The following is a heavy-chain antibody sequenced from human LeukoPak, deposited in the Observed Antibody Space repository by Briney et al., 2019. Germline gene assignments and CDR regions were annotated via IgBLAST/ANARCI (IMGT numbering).Heavy chain of an antibody. CDR1: GFTFTNYF. D-gene: IGHD2-2*01. CDR3: AREYCSSTHTVISMPYYYYYMDV. Sequence: GGSLRLSCAASGFTFTNYFMNWVRQAPGKGLEWVSSISSTSSYINYADSVKGRFTISRDDAKNSLYLQMNSLRAEDTALYYCAREYCSSTHTVISMPYYYYYMDVWGKGTTVTVSS. J-gene: IGHJ6*03. CDR2: ISSTSSYI. V-gene: IGHV3-21*01.